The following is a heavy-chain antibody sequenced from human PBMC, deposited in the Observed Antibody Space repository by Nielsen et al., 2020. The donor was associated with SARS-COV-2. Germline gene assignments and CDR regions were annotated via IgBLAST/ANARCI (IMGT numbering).Heavy chain of an antibody. D-gene: IGHD3-9*01. V-gene: IGHV4-39*01. CDR3: ARHLRYAVGLDY. CDR1: GGSISSSSYY. CDR2: IYYSGST. J-gene: IGHJ4*02. Sequence: LSLTCTVSGGSISSSSYYWGWIRQPPGKGLEWIGSIYYSGSTYYNPSLKSRVTISVDTSKNQFSLKLSSVTAADTAVYYCARHLRYAVGLDYWGQGTLVTVSS.